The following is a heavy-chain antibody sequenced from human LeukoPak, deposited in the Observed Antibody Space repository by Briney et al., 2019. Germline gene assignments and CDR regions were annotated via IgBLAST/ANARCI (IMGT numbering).Heavy chain of an antibody. D-gene: IGHD3-22*01. Sequence: GGSLRLSCAASGFTFSAYAMHWVRQAPGKGLEWVAVISSDGSNKNSADSVKGRFTIFRDNSKNTLSLQMNSLRAEDTAVYYCARPNYFDSSGYYFWGQGTLVTVSS. CDR2: ISSDGSNK. CDR3: ARPNYFDSSGYYF. J-gene: IGHJ4*02. CDR1: GFTFSAYA. V-gene: IGHV3-30*04.